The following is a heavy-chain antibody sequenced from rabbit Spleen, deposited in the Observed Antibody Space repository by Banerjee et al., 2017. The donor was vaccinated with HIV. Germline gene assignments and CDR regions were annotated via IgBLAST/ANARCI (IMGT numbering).Heavy chain of an antibody. J-gene: IGHJ6*01. V-gene: IGHV1S40*01. Sequence: WLEGSGGDLVKPGASRTLTCMAYGLDLVGNPYASSIGWARQLPGKGLEWIACIDTGRSGFTYFATWAQGRFTCSKTSSTTVTLQMTRLTAADTATYFCARDTGSSFSSYGMDLWGQGTLVTVS. CDR1: GLDLVGNPYASS. CDR3: ARDTGSSFSSYGMDL. CDR2: IDTGRSGFT. D-gene: IGHD8-1*01.